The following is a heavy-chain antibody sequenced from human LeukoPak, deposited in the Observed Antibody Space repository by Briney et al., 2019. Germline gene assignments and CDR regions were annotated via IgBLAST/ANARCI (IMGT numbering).Heavy chain of an antibody. CDR2: TSNGNT. V-gene: IGHV3-23*01. D-gene: IGHD2-15*01. J-gene: IGHJ5*02. CDR3: VREAGYCASVCLKSNWFDP. Sequence: GGSLRLSCAASGFPFSNHAMSWVRQPPGKGLEGVVATSNGNTYYADSVRGRFAISRDDSKNMVYLQMNSLRDEDTALYYCVREAGYCASVCLKSNWFDPWGQGTQVTVSS. CDR1: GFPFSNHA.